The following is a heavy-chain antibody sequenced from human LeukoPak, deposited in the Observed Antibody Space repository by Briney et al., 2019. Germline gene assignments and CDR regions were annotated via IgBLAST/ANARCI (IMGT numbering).Heavy chain of an antibody. J-gene: IGHJ4*02. V-gene: IGHV4-34*01. CDR1: GGSFSGYY. CDR2: INHSGST. CDR3: ARGRTGGYSGSYSRYFDY. Sequence: SETLSLTCAVYGGSFSGYYWSWIRQPPGKGLKWIGEINHSGSTNYNPSLKSRVTISVDTSKNQFSLKLSSVTAADTAVYYCARGRTGGYSGSYSRYFDYWGQGTLVTVSS. D-gene: IGHD1-26*01.